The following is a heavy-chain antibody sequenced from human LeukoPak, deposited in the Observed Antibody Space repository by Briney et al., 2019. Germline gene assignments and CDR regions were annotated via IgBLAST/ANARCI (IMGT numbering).Heavy chain of an antibody. CDR1: GFTFSAST. Sequence: GGSLKLSCAASGFTFSASTIHWVRQASGKGLEWVGRMRSKTASYATLYPASVKGRFTISRVDSKNTAYLQMNSLTTADTAVYYCIGQNYYESSGYSYPDNWGQGTLVTVSS. CDR2: MRSKTASYAT. CDR3: IGQNYYESSGYSYPDN. D-gene: IGHD3-22*01. V-gene: IGHV3-73*01. J-gene: IGHJ4*02.